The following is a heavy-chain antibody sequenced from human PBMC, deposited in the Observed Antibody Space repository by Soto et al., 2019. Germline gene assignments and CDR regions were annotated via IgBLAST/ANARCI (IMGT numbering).Heavy chain of an antibody. CDR1: GFTFSNYA. V-gene: IGHV3-23*01. CDR3: AKDQGSSWYEIDY. D-gene: IGHD6-13*01. CDR2: ISGSGGST. Sequence: EVQLLESGGGLVQPGGSLRLSCAASGFTFSNYAVTWVRQAPGKGLEWVSTISGSGGSTHYADSVKGRFTISRDNSKNTLDLQMNSLRAEDTAVYYCAKDQGSSWYEIDYWGQGTLVTVSS. J-gene: IGHJ4*02.